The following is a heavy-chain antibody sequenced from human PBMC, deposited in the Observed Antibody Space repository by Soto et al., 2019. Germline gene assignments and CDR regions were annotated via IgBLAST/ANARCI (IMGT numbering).Heavy chain of an antibody. Sequence: QVQLVQSGAEVKKPGSSVKVSCKASGGTFSSYSISWVRQAPGQGLEWMGMIIPILAIANYAQKFQGRVTITEDKSTSSAYMELSSLRSEDTAVYYCARSSGPAADTGAFDIWGQGTMVTVSS. V-gene: IGHV1-69*02. CDR2: IIPILAIA. J-gene: IGHJ3*02. CDR1: GGTFSSYS. D-gene: IGHD6-13*01. CDR3: ARSSGPAADTGAFDI.